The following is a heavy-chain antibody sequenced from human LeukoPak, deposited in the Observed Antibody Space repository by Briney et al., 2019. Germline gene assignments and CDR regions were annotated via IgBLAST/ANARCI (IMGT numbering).Heavy chain of an antibody. Sequence: PGRSLRLSCAASGFTFSSYAMHWVRQAPGKGLEWVAVISYDGSNKYYADSVKGRFTISRDNSKNTLYLQMNSLRAEDTAVYYCARTLWFGETYFDYWGQGTLVTVSS. V-gene: IGHV3-30-3*01. CDR1: GFTFSSYA. D-gene: IGHD3-10*01. CDR3: ARTLWFGETYFDY. J-gene: IGHJ4*02. CDR2: ISYDGSNK.